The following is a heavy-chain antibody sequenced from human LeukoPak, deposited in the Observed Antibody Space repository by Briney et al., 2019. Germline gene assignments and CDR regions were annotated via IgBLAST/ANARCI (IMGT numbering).Heavy chain of an antibody. Sequence: SETLSLTCTVSGYSLSTGYYWGWLRQSPGTGLEWIGSISHSATTYYNPSLKSRVTILLDTSKNQFSLKLTSVTAADTAVYYCARVPGSAYHYMDVWGKGTAVTVSS. V-gene: IGHV4-38-2*02. J-gene: IGHJ6*03. D-gene: IGHD3-10*01. CDR2: ISHSATT. CDR1: GYSLSTGYY. CDR3: ARVPGSAYHYMDV.